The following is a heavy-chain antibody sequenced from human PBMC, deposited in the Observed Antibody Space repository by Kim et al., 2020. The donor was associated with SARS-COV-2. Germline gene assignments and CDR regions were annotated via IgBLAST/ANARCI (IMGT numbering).Heavy chain of an antibody. CDR3: ARSAQAVGSTTRRYNWFDP. Sequence: SETLSLTCAVYGGSFSGYYWSWIRQPPGKGLEWIGEINHSGSTNYNPSLKSRVTISVDTSKNQFSLKLSSVTAADTAVYYCARSAQAVGSTTRRYNWFDPWGQGTLVTVSS. CDR1: GGSFSGYY. CDR2: INHSGST. V-gene: IGHV4-34*01. D-gene: IGHD2-2*01. J-gene: IGHJ5*02.